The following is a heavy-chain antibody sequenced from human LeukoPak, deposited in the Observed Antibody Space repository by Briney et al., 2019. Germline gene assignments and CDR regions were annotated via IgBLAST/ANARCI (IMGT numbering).Heavy chain of an antibody. V-gene: IGHV4-34*01. J-gene: IGHJ5*02. CDR2: INHSGST. CDR3: ARVSRNWFDP. CDR1: GGSFSGYY. Sequence: SETLSLTCAVYGGSFSGYYWSWIRQPPGKGLEWIGEINHSGSTNYNPSLKSRVTISVDTSKNQFSLKLSSVTAADTAVYYCARVSRNWFDPWGQGTLVTVSX.